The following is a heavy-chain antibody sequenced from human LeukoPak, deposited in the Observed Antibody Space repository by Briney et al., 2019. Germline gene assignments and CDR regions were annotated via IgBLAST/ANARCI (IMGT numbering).Heavy chain of an antibody. CDR3: AKKIPIQLWFDY. D-gene: IGHD5-18*01. CDR2: ISGYGGTT. Sequence: GGSLRLSCAASGFTFSSYAMSWVRQAPGKGLEWVSGISGYGGTTYHADSVEGRFTTSRDNSKNTLYLQMNSLRAEDTAVYYCAKKIPIQLWFDYWGQGTLVTVSS. J-gene: IGHJ4*02. CDR1: GFTFSSYA. V-gene: IGHV3-23*01.